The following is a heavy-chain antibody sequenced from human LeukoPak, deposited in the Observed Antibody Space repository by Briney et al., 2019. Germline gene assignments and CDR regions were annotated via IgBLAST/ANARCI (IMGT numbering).Heavy chain of an antibody. D-gene: IGHD3-10*01. V-gene: IGHV4-59*01. CDR3: ARSPGTGNYFDY. CDR1: GGSINSFY. Sequence: SETLSLTCTVSGGSINSFYWSWIRQPPGGGLEWIGYIYYSGSTNYNPSRKSRVTISVDASKNGFSLWLSSVTAADTAVYYCARSPGTGNYFDYWGQGTLVTVSS. CDR2: IYYSGST. J-gene: IGHJ4*02.